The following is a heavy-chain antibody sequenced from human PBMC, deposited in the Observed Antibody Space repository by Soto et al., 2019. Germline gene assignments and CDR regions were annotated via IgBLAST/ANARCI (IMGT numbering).Heavy chain of an antibody. V-gene: IGHV1-69*01. CDR3: ARVWHYDFWSGYYRAWFDP. CDR1: GGTFSSYA. D-gene: IGHD3-3*01. Sequence: QVQLVQSGAEVKKPGSSVKVSCKASGGTFSSYAISWVRQAPGQGLEWMGGIIPIFGTANYAQKFQGRVTITADESTSTAYMELSSLRSEDTAVYYCARVWHYDFWSGYYRAWFDPWGQGTLVTVSS. J-gene: IGHJ5*02. CDR2: IIPIFGTA.